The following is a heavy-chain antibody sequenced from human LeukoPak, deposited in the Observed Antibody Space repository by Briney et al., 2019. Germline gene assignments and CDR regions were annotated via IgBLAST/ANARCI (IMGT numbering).Heavy chain of an antibody. Sequence: ASVKVSCKASGYTFTGYYMHWVRQAPGQGLEWMGWINPNSGGTNYAQKFQGRVTMTRDTSISTAYMELSRLRSDDTAVYYCARDPPERWDSSGYYFDYWGQGTLVTVSS. CDR2: INPNSGGT. J-gene: IGHJ4*02. D-gene: IGHD3-22*01. CDR1: GYTFTGYY. V-gene: IGHV1-2*02. CDR3: ARDPPERWDSSGYYFDY.